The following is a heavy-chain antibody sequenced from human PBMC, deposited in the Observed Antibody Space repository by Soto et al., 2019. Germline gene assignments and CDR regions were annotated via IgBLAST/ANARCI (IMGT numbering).Heavy chain of an antibody. J-gene: IGHJ4*02. Sequence: QVQLQESGPGLVKPAQTLSLTCAVSGGSINNGHLYWRWTRQTPGKGLEWLGYIPSSGSPHYDPSISGRLTISIDASNNHFSLRLVSVTAADTAIYYCARDQGGLTGFDFWGKGALVSVSS. CDR1: GGSINNGHLY. CDR2: IPSSGSP. V-gene: IGHV4-30-4*01. D-gene: IGHD3-9*01. CDR3: ARDQGGLTGFDF.